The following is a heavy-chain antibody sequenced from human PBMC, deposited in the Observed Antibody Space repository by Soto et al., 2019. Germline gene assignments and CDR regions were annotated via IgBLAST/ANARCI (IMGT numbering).Heavy chain of an antibody. CDR3: ARDTSDLWEPDHYFQN. CDR1: GFTFSSYS. D-gene: IGHD1-26*01. CDR2: ISSSSSYI. Sequence: XGSLRVSCAASGFTFSSYSLNWVRQAPGKGLEWVSSISSSSSYIYYADSVKGRFTISRDNAKNSLYLQMNSLRAEDTAVYYCARDTSDLWEPDHYFQNWGQGSLVTVSS. V-gene: IGHV3-21*01. J-gene: IGHJ1*01.